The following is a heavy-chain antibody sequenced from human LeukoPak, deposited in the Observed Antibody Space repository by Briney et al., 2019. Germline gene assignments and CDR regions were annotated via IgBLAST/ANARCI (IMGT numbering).Heavy chain of an antibody. CDR2: ISGSSNSYK. CDR3: ARPSINDYSDFGY. Sequence: PGGSLRLSCAASGFTFSSYSLNWARQAPGKGLEWISSISGSSNSYKYYADSVKGRFTISRDDAKNSLYLQMNSLRAEDTAVYYCARPSINDYSDFGYWGQGTLVTVSS. CDR1: GFTFSSYS. V-gene: IGHV3-21*01. D-gene: IGHD4-11*01. J-gene: IGHJ4*02.